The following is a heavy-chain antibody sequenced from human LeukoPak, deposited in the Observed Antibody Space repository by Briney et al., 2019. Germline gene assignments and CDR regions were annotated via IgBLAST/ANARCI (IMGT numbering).Heavy chain of an antibody. D-gene: IGHD3-16*02. Sequence: GGSLRLSCAASGFTFSSYAMSWVRQAPGKGLEWVAKIKQDGSEKDYVDSVKGRFTISRDNAKNSLYLQMNNLRAEDTAVYYCARGGFITSRGTSWGQGTLVTVSS. V-gene: IGHV3-7*01. CDR3: ARGGFITSRGTS. CDR1: GFTFSSYA. J-gene: IGHJ5*02. CDR2: IKQDGSEK.